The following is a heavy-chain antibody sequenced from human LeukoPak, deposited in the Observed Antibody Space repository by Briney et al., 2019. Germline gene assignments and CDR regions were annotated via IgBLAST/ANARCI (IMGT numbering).Heavy chain of an antibody. V-gene: IGHV4-4*02. CDR1: GGSIGSSYW. CDR3: ARGHYDSNGYYSDYFDS. CDR2: IYYSGNT. D-gene: IGHD3-22*01. Sequence: SGTLSLTCAVSGGSIGSSYWWTWVRQPPGKGLEWIGAIYYSGNTNYNPSLMSRVTISVDKSKNQFSLKMNSVTAADTAIYFCARGHYDSNGYYSDYFDSWSQGTLVTVSS. J-gene: IGHJ4*02.